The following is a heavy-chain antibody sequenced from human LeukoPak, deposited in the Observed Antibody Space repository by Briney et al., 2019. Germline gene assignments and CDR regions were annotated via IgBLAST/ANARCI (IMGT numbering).Heavy chain of an antibody. Sequence: LGGCLRLSSAASRFTFSTYGMHWVRQAPDKGLERVAIISYDGRNKYNADSVKGRFTIFRDNSKNTLYLQMNSLRAEDTAVYYCAKDRLVAAITFDYWGQGTLVTVSS. CDR3: AKDRLVAAITFDY. D-gene: IGHD5-12*01. J-gene: IGHJ4*02. V-gene: IGHV3-30*18. CDR2: ISYDGRNK. CDR1: RFTFSTYG.